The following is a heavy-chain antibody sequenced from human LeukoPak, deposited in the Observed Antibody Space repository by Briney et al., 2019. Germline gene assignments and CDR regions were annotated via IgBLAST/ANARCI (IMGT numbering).Heavy chain of an antibody. Sequence: GGSLRLSCAASGFTFSSYAMSWVRQAPGKGLEWVSAISGSGGSTYYADSVKGRFTISRDNSKNTLYLQMNSLRAEDTAAYYCAKTRAVRRQGFDYWGQGTLVTVSS. CDR3: AKTRAVRRQGFDY. V-gene: IGHV3-23*01. CDR1: GFTFSSYA. J-gene: IGHJ4*02. CDR2: ISGSGGST. D-gene: IGHD4-17*01.